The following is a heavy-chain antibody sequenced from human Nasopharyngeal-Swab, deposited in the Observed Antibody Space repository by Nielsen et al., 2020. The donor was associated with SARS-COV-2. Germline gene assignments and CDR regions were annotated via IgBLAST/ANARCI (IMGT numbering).Heavy chain of an antibody. V-gene: IGHV1-18*01. J-gene: IGHJ6*02. Sequence: ASVKVSCKASGYTFTSYGISWVRQAPGQGLEWMGWISAYNGNTNYAQKLQGRVTMTTDTSTSTAYMELRSLRAEDTAVYYCAREEGYCSSTSCSNTIPYYYYGMDVWGQGTTVTVSS. D-gene: IGHD2-2*01. CDR2: ISAYNGNT. CDR1: GYTFTSYG. CDR3: AREEGYCSSTSCSNTIPYYYYGMDV.